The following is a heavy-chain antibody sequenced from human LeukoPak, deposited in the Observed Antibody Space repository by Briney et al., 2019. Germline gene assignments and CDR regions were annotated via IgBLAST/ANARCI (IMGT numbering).Heavy chain of an antibody. CDR3: RASHGSGSYPDY. CDR2: IRSKANSYAT. J-gene: IGHJ4*02. V-gene: IGHV3-73*01. CDR1: GFTFSGSA. Sequence: GGSLRLSCAASGFTFSGSAMHWVRQASGKGLEWVGRIRSKANSYATAYAASVKGRFTISRDDSKNTAYLQMNSLKTEDTAVYYCRASHGSGSYPDYWGQGTLVTVSS. D-gene: IGHD3-10*01.